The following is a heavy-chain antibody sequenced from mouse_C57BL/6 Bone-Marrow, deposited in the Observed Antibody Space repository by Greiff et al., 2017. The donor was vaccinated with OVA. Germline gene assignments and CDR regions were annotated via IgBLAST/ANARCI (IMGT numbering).Heavy chain of an antibody. CDR2: INPNNGGT. CDR1: GYTFTDYN. Sequence: EVQLVESGPELVKPGASVKIPCKASGYTFTDYNMDWVKQSHGKSLEWIGDINPNNGGTIYNQKFKGKATLTVDKSSSTAYMELRSLTSEDTAVYYCARWTTVVAPYAMDYWGQGTSVTVSS. J-gene: IGHJ4*01. CDR3: ARWTTVVAPYAMDY. V-gene: IGHV1-18*01. D-gene: IGHD1-1*01.